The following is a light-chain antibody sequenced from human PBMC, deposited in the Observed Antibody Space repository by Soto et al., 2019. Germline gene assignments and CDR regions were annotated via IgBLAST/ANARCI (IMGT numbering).Light chain of an antibody. CDR1: SSNIRSNT. J-gene: IGLJ2*01. Sequence: QSVVTQPPSASGTPGQRVTISCSGSSSNIRSNTVNWYQHLPGTAPKLLIYSSNQRPSGVPDRFSGSKSGTSASLAISGLQSEDEADYYCAAWDDSLNGVVFGGGTQLTVL. CDR2: SSN. V-gene: IGLV1-44*01. CDR3: AAWDDSLNGVV.